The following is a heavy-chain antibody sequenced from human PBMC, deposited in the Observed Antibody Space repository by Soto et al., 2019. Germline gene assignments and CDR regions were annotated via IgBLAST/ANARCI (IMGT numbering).Heavy chain of an antibody. J-gene: IGHJ6*02. CDR1: GFTFSSYG. D-gene: IGHD3-9*01. CDR2: ISYDGSNK. CDR3: AKDRRHPYYDILTGSFHYYGMDV. Sequence: QVQLVESGGAVVQPGRSLRLSCAASGFTFSSYGMHWVRQAPGKGLEWVAVISYDGSNKYYADSVKGRFTISRDNSKNALYLQMNSLRAEDAAVYYGAKDRRHPYYDILTGSFHYYGMDVWGQGTTVTVSS. V-gene: IGHV3-30*18.